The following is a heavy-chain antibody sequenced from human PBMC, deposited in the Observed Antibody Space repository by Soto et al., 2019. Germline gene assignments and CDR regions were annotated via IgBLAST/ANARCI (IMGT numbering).Heavy chain of an antibody. CDR1: GFTFSSYS. Sequence: GGSLRLSCAASGFTFSSYSMSWVRQAPGKGLEWVSYISSSSSTIYYADSVKGRFTISRDNAKNSLYLQMNSLRAEDTAVYYCARGPGDDILTGYYHPLYYFDYWGQGTLVTVSS. V-gene: IGHV3-48*01. CDR2: ISSSSSTI. J-gene: IGHJ4*02. CDR3: ARGPGDDILTGYYHPLYYFDY. D-gene: IGHD3-9*01.